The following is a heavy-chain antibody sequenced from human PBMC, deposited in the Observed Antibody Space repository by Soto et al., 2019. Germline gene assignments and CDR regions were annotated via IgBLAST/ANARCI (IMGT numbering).Heavy chain of an antibody. V-gene: IGHV3-23*01. CDR1: GFTFSSYA. D-gene: IGHD6-13*01. Sequence: GGSLRLSCAASGFTFSSYAMSWVRQAPGKGLEWVSAISGSGGSTYYADSVKGRFTISRDNSKNTLYLQMNSLRAEDTAVYYCAKRAEGWMAAANWFDPWGQGTLVTVSS. J-gene: IGHJ5*02. CDR2: ISGSGGST. CDR3: AKRAEGWMAAANWFDP.